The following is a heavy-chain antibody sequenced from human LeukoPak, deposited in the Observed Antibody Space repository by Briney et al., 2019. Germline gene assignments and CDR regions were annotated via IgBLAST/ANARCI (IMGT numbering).Heavy chain of an antibody. CDR2: INHSGSS. D-gene: IGHD3-9*01. V-gene: IGHV4-34*01. J-gene: IGHJ4*02. CDR1: GGSFSGYY. Sequence: SETLSLTCAVYGGSFSGYYWSWIRQPPGKGLEWIGEINHSGSSNYNPSLKSRVTISIDTSKNQFSLKLSSLTAADTAVYYCARDLGDNFRQYYFDYWGQGTLVSVSS. CDR3: ARDLGDNFRQYYFDY.